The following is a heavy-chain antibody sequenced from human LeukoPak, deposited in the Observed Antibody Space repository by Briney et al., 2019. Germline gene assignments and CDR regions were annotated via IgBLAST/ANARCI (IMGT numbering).Heavy chain of an antibody. Sequence: PGGSLRLSCAASGFTFSSYSMNWVRQAPGKGLEWVSYISSSSSTIYYADSVKGRFTISRDNAKNSLYLQMNSLRAEDTAVYYCARVWRLAATGPFDYWGQGTLVTVSS. J-gene: IGHJ4*02. D-gene: IGHD6-13*01. V-gene: IGHV3-48*01. CDR2: ISSSSSTI. CDR3: ARVWRLAATGPFDY. CDR1: GFTFSSYS.